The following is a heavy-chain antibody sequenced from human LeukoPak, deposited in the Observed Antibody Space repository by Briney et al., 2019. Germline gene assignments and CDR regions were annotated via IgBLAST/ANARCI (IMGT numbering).Heavy chain of an antibody. J-gene: IGHJ4*02. CDR2: IGTAGDT. D-gene: IGHD1-26*01. V-gene: IGHV3-13*01. Sequence: GGSLRLSCAASGFTFSNYAMHWVRQATGKGLEWASAIGTAGDTFYPGSVKGRFTISRENAKNSLYLQMNSLRAEDTAVYYCARQMTPHGNFDYWGQGTLVTVSS. CDR3: ARQMTPHGNFDY. CDR1: GFTFSNYA.